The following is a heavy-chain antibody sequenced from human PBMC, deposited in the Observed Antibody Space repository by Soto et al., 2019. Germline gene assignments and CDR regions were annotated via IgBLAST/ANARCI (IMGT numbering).Heavy chain of an antibody. CDR1: GYTFTGYA. J-gene: IGHJ4*02. V-gene: IGHV1-3*01. CDR2: INAGNGNT. CDR3: ARAVAVPADFDY. Sequence: VSVKVSCKSSGYTFTGYAMHSVRQAPGQRLEGMGWINAGNGNTKYSQKFQGRVTITRDTSASTAYMELSSLRSEDTAVYYCARAVAVPADFDYWGPGTLVTVSS. D-gene: IGHD6-19*01.